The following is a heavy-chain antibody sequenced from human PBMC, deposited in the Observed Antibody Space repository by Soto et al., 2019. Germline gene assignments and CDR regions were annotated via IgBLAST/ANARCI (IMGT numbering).Heavy chain of an antibody. D-gene: IGHD2-2*01. CDR2: IFGNGGGI. V-gene: IGHV3-23*01. Sequence: EVQLLESGGGLVQPGGSLRLSCAASGFTFYIYAMSWVRQAPGKGLEWVSGIFGNGGGISYADSVKGRFTISRDNSNNILYLQMNSLRAEDTAVYYCAQDRQPDGLCPFYQWGHGTLVTVS. CDR3: AQDRQPDGLCPFYQ. J-gene: IGHJ4*01. CDR1: GFTFYIYA.